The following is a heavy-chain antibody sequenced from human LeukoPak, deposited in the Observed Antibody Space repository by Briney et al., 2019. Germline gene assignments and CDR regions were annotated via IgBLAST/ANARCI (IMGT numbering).Heavy chain of an antibody. Sequence: PSETLSLTCTVSGGSISSGGSYWSWIRQHPGKGLEWIGYIYYSGSTYYNPSLRSRVTMSVDTSKNQFSLNLDSVTSADTAVYYCATISVAGRDPDYCGQGTLVTVSS. J-gene: IGHJ4*02. D-gene: IGHD6-19*01. CDR3: ATISVAGRDPDY. CDR1: GGSISSGGSY. V-gene: IGHV4-61*08. CDR2: IYYSGST.